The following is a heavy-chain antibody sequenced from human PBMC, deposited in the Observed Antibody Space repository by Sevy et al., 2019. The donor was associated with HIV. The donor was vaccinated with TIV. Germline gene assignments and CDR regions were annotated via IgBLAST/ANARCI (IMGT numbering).Heavy chain of an antibody. CDR2: VNSDGSST. CDR1: GFTFSSYW. D-gene: IGHD1-26*01. J-gene: IGHJ4*02. V-gene: IGHV3-74*01. Sequence: GGSLGLSCSASGFTFSSYWMHWVRQAPGKGLVWVSGVNSDGSSTNYADSVKGRFTISRDSAKNTLYLQMNSLRAEDTAVYFCVAANTWEDYWGQGTLVTVSS. CDR3: VAANTWEDY.